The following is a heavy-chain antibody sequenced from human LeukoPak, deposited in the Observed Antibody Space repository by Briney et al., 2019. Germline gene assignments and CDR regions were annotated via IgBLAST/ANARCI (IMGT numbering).Heavy chain of an antibody. CDR2: ISGSGRSI. CDR3: AKVGFSYGFHWYFDL. Sequence: PGGSLRLSCAASGFTFSNYAMSWVRQAPGKGLEWVSGISGSGRSIYYADSVKGRFTISRDNSKNTLYLQMNSLRAEGPALYYCAKVGFSYGFHWYFDLWGRGTLVTVSS. D-gene: IGHD4-17*01. V-gene: IGHV3-23*01. J-gene: IGHJ2*01. CDR1: GFTFSNYA.